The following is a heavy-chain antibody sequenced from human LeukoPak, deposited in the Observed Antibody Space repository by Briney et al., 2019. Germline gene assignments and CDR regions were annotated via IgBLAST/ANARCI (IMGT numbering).Heavy chain of an antibody. J-gene: IGHJ4*02. Sequence: PGGSLRLSCAASGFTFSSYWMSWVRQAPGKGLEWVANIKQDGSEKYYVDSVKGRFTISRDNAKNSLYLQMNSLRAEDTAVYYCARFSRAAAAGTFPGERYFDYWGQGTLVTVSS. CDR1: GFTFSSYW. CDR2: IKQDGSEK. CDR3: ARFSRAAAAGTFPGERYFDY. V-gene: IGHV3-7*01. D-gene: IGHD6-13*01.